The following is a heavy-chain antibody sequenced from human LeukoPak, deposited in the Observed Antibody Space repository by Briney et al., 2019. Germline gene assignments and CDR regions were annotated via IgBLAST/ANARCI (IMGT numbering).Heavy chain of an antibody. CDR1: GYTFTGYY. D-gene: IGHD2-2*02. CDR3: ARDSPYCSSTSCYNFDY. CDR2: INPNSGGT. Sequence: ASVKVSCKASGYTFTGYYMHWVRRAPGQGLEWMGRINPNSGGTNYAQKFKGRVTMTRDTSISTAYMELSSLRSEDTAVYYCARDSPYCSSTSCYNFDYWGQGTLVTVSS. V-gene: IGHV1-2*06. J-gene: IGHJ4*02.